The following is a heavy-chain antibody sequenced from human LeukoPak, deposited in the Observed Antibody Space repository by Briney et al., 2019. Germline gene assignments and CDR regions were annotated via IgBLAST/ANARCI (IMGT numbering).Heavy chain of an antibody. CDR2: IYRSDT. CDR1: GYSISGGYY. V-gene: IGHV4-38-2*02. D-gene: IGHD3-22*01. Sequence: SETLSLTCTVSGYSISGGYYWGWIRQPPGQGLEWIGGIYRSDTYYNPSLKSRVTISVDTSKNQFSLKLSSVTAADTGVYYCARQVVVNTGVASDNYYMDVWGKGTTVTVSS. J-gene: IGHJ6*03. CDR3: ARQVVVNTGVASDNYYMDV.